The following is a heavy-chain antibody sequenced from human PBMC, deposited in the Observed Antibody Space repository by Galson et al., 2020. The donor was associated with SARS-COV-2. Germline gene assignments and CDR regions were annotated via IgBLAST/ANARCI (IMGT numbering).Heavy chain of an antibody. Sequence: GESLKISCAASGFTFRDYALHWVRQAPGKGLEWVAVIAYDGSNKYYADSVKGRFTISRDNSKNTLDLQMNSLRAEDTAVYHCAKSGGSSSSCYLNYWGQGTLVTVSS. D-gene: IGHD2-2*01. CDR2: IAYDGSNK. CDR3: AKSGGSSSSCYLNY. V-gene: IGHV3-30*18. CDR1: GFTFRDYA. J-gene: IGHJ4*02.